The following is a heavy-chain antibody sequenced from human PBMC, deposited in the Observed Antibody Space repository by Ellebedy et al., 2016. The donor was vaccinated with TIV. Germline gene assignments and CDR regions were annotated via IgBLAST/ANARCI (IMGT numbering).Heavy chain of an antibody. CDR3: ARNRLVRGGDHYAMDV. CDR2: INPTYGSA. V-gene: IGHV1-46*01. D-gene: IGHD3-10*01. J-gene: IGHJ6*02. CDR1: EYTFTNYY. Sequence: AASVKVSCKASEYTFTNYYIHWVRQAPGQGLEWMGIINPTYGSASYSQKFQGRITMTRDTSTPTVHMELSSLKSEDTAVYYCARNRLVRGGDHYAMDVWGQGTTVTVSS.